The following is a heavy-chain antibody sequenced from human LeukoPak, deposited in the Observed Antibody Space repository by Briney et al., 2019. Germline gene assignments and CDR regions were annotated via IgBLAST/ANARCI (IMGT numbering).Heavy chain of an antibody. CDR2: ISWNSGSI. Sequence: PGGSLRLSCAASGFTFDDYAMHWVRQAPGKGLEWVSGISWNSGSIGYADSVKGRFTISRDNAKNSLYLQMNSLRAEDTAVYYCARGAYYNILTGFRGRILGFDYWGQGTLVTVSS. CDR1: GFTFDDYA. V-gene: IGHV3-9*01. CDR3: ARGAYYNILTGFRGRILGFDY. D-gene: IGHD3-9*01. J-gene: IGHJ4*02.